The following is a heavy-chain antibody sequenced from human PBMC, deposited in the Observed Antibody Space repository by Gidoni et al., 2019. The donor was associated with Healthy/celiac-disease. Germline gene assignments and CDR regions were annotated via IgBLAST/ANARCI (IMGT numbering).Heavy chain of an antibody. J-gene: IGHJ4*02. V-gene: IGHV4-59*01. D-gene: IGHD3-10*01. CDR1: GGSISSYY. CDR3: ARSAFSMVRGVIADFDY. Sequence: QVQLQESGPGLVKPSATLSLTCTVSGGSISSYYWSWIRQPPGKGLEWIGYIYYSGSTNYNPSLKSRVTISVDTSKNQFSLKLSSVTAADTAVYYCARSAFSMVRGVIADFDYWGQGTLVTVSS. CDR2: IYYSGST.